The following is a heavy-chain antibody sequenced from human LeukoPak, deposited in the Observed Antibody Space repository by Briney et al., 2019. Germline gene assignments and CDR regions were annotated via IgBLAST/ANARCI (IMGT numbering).Heavy chain of an antibody. J-gene: IGHJ4*02. CDR2: ISSSGTAI. CDR1: GFTVSDYY. D-gene: IGHD5-18*01. V-gene: IGHV3-11*01. Sequence: PGGSLRLSCAASGFTVSDYYMSWIRQAPGKGLEWVSYISSSGTAISYADSVKGRFTISRDNAKNSLYLLMNSLRAEDTAVYYCAKGGYSYGYGFDYWGQGTLVTVSS. CDR3: AKGGYSYGYGFDY.